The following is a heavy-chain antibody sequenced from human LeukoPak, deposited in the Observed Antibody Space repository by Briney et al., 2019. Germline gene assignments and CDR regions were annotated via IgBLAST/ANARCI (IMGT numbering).Heavy chain of an antibody. D-gene: IGHD3-10*01. Sequence: GASVKVSCKLSGDTLTELSMHWVRQSPGKGLEWMGGFVPEDGETIYAQKFQGRVTMTEDTSTDTAYMELSSLRSDDTAAYFCATLPRGHLFDSWGQGTLVTVSS. CDR2: FVPEDGET. V-gene: IGHV1-24*01. CDR3: ATLPRGHLFDS. CDR1: GDTLTELS. J-gene: IGHJ4*02.